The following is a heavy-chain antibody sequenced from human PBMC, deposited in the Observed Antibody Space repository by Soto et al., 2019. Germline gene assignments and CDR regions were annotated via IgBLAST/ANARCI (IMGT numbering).Heavy chain of an antibody. CDR3: AKDYGGNPFDY. Sequence: EVQLLQSGGCLVQPGGSLRLSCAASGFTFSSYAMSWVRQAPGKGLEWVSIISGSGDFIYYADSVKGRFTISRDNSKNTLYVHMKSLTGEDTAVYYCAKDYGGNPFDYWGQGTLVTVSS. V-gene: IGHV3-23*01. CDR2: ISGSGDFI. J-gene: IGHJ4*02. D-gene: IGHD4-17*01. CDR1: GFTFSSYA.